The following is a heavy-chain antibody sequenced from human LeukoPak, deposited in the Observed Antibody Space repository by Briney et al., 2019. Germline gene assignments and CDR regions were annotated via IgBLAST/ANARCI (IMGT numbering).Heavy chain of an antibody. CDR1: GGSFSGYY. Sequence: SETLSLTCAVYGGSFSGYYWSWIRQPPGKGLEWIGEINHSGSTNYNPSLKSRVTISPDTSKNQFSLRLSSATAADTAVYFCARRNFANYYFDFWGRGTLVTVSS. D-gene: IGHD2/OR15-2a*01. CDR3: ARRNFANYYFDF. V-gene: IGHV4-34*01. CDR2: INHSGST. J-gene: IGHJ4*02.